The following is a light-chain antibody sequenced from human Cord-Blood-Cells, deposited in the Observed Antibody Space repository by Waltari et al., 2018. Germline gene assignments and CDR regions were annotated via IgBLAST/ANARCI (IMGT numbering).Light chain of an antibody. J-gene: IGKJ4*01. Sequence: DIVMTQSPDSLAVSLGERATINCKSSQIVLYRSNKKNYLACYQQKPGHPPKLLIYWASTRESGVPDRFSGSGCGEDFTLTISSLQAEDVAVYYCQQYYSTLTFGGGTKVEIK. V-gene: IGKV4-1*01. CDR3: QQYYSTLT. CDR1: QIVLYRSNKKNY. CDR2: WAS.